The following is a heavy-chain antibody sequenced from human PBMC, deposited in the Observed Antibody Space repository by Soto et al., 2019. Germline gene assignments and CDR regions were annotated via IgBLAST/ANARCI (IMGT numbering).Heavy chain of an antibody. Sequence: EVQLVESGGGLVQPGGSLRLSCAASGFNFSSYSMNWVRQAPGKGLEWVSYISSRSSTIYYADSVKGRFTISRDNAKNSLYLQMNSRRAEDTAIYYCARDRGITISLYGMDVWGQGTTVTVSS. V-gene: IGHV3-48*01. CDR1: GFNFSSYS. CDR2: ISSRSSTI. J-gene: IGHJ6*02. CDR3: ARDRGITISLYGMDV. D-gene: IGHD3-9*01.